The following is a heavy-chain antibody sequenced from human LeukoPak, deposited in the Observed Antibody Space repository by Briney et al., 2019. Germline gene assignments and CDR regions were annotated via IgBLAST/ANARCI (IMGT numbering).Heavy chain of an antibody. V-gene: IGHV3-21*01. D-gene: IGHD4-17*01. Sequence: TPGGSLLLSCPASGFTLISYSMNGARPAPGTGLELVSLISSGSTYIYYAGSVQGRFTIYRDNAKNSLYLQMNSLRADDTAVYYCARDPVGTTVDYWGQGTLVTVSS. CDR3: ARDPVGTTVDY. CDR2: ISSGSTYI. CDR1: GFTLISYS. J-gene: IGHJ4*02.